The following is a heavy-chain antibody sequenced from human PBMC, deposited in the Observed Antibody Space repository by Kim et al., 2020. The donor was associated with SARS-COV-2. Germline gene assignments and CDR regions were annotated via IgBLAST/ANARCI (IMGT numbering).Heavy chain of an antibody. Sequence: SETLSLTCTVSGGSISSYYWTWIRQPPGKGLEWIGYIYYSGSTNYNPSLKSRVTISVDTSKNQFSLKLSSVTAADTAVYYCARGDWSLVYWGQGTLVTVSS. D-gene: IGHD3-3*01. J-gene: IGHJ4*02. CDR2: IYYSGST. V-gene: IGHV4-59*13. CDR3: ARGDWSLVY. CDR1: GGSISSYY.